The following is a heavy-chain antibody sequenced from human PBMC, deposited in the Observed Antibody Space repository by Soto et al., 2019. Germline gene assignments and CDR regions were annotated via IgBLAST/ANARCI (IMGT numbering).Heavy chain of an antibody. D-gene: IGHD2-2*02. V-gene: IGHV3-21*06. Sequence: EVQLVESGGGLVKPGGSLRLSCVDSGFTFSSYSMNWVRQAPGKGLEWVSSISSSSSPIFYADSLKSRFTISRDNAKNSLYLQMNSLRAEDTAVYYCVRGGRGYTRDDVFDIWGQGTMVTVSS. CDR1: GFTFSSYS. CDR3: VRGGRGYTRDDVFDI. CDR2: ISSSSSPI. J-gene: IGHJ3*02.